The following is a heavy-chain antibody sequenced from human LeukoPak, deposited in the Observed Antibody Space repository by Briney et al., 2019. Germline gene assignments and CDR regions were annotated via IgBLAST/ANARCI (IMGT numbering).Heavy chain of an antibody. D-gene: IGHD3-10*01. Sequence: SETLSLTCTVSGYSISSGYYWGWIRQPPGKGLEWIGSIYHSGSTYYNPSLKSRVTISVDTSKNQFSLKLSSVTAADTAVYYCARDTFMVRGVMSYWGQGTLVTVSS. CDR2: IYHSGST. J-gene: IGHJ4*02. V-gene: IGHV4-38-2*02. CDR1: GYSISSGYY. CDR3: ARDTFMVRGVMSY.